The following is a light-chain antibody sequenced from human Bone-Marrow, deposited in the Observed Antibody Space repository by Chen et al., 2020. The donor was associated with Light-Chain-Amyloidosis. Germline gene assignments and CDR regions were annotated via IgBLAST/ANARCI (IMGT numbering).Light chain of an antibody. CDR1: SCSIATNY. CDR3: QSYQGSSQGV. V-gene: IGLV6-57*01. CDR2: EDD. Sequence: NLMLTQPHSVSESPGKTVIISCTRSSCSIATNYVQWYQQRPGSSPTTVIYEDDQRPSGVPDRFSGSIDRSSNSASLTISGLKTEDEADYYCQSYQGSSQGVFGGGTKLTVL. J-gene: IGLJ3*02.